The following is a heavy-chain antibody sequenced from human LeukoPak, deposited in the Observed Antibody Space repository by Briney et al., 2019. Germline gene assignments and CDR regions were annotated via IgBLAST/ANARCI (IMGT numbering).Heavy chain of an antibody. V-gene: IGHV4-34*01. Sequence: SETLSLTCAVYGGSFSGYYWSWIRQPPGKGLEWIGEINYSGSTNYNPSLKSRVTISVDTSKNQFSLKLSSVTAADTAVYYCARGESSGWYIYYFDYWGQGTLVTVSS. CDR1: GGSFSGYY. J-gene: IGHJ4*02. CDR3: ARGESSGWYIYYFDY. CDR2: INYSGST. D-gene: IGHD6-19*01.